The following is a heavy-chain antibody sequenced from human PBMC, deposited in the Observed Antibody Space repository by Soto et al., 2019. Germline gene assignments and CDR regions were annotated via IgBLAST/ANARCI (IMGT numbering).Heavy chain of an antibody. CDR2: MTPNSGNT. CDR3: AIEKTSYGMDV. V-gene: IGHV1-8*01. J-gene: IGHJ6*02. Sequence: QVQLVQSGAEVKKPGASVKVSCKASGYTFTSYDINWVRQATGQGLEWMGWMTPNSGNTGYAQKFQGRVTRTRNTAISPAYMELSSPRPEGTAVYYCAIEKTSYGMDVWGQGTTVTVSS. CDR1: GYTFTSYD.